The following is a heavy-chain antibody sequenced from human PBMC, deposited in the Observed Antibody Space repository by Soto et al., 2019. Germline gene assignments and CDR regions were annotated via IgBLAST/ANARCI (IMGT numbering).Heavy chain of an antibody. CDR2: IYPADSDT. CDR1: GYSFTSYW. CDR3: ARVWHTATRSTYYYDLDV. D-gene: IGHD5-18*01. Sequence: GESLKISCKGSGYSFTSYWIGWVRQMPWRGLEWMGIIYPADSDTRYSPSFEGQVTITADKSINTAYLQWSSLRASDTAMYYCARVWHTATRSTYYYDLDVWGQGTTVNVST. V-gene: IGHV5-51*01. J-gene: IGHJ6*01.